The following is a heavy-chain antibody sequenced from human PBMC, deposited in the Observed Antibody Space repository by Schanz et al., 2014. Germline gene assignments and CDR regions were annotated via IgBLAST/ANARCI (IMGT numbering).Heavy chain of an antibody. CDR2: ISNDGSDE. V-gene: IGHV3-30*04. CDR1: GFTFSRYA. Sequence: QVQLVESGGGVVQPGRSVRLSCAASGFTFSRYAMHWVRQAPGKGLEWVAVISNDGSDEHYADSVKGRFTISRDNSKNTLYLQMNSLRAEDTAVYYCARDSRYCTGVDCKGDAFDLWGQGTLVTVSS. J-gene: IGHJ3*01. D-gene: IGHD2-8*02. CDR3: ARDSRYCTGVDCKGDAFDL.